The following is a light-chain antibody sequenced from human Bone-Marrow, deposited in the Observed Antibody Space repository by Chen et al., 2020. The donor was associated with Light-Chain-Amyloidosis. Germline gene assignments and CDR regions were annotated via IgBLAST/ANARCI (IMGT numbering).Light chain of an antibody. Sequence: QSALTQPASVSGSPGPATTISCTRTSSDVGGDNHVSWYQQHPDNAPKLMNDEVTKRPSWVPDRFSGSKSDNTTSLTISGLQTEDEADYFCSSDTITNTLVFGSGTRVTVL. J-gene: IGLJ1*01. CDR3: SSDTITNTLV. V-gene: IGLV2-14*01. CDR2: EVT. CDR1: SSDVGGDNH.